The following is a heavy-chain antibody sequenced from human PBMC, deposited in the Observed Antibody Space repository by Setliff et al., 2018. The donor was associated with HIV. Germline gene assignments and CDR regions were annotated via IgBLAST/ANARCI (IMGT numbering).Heavy chain of an antibody. CDR3: ARGQYCGGGSCYSPSYNWFDP. Sequence: SETLSLTCTVSGGSISTSTYYWGWIRQPPGKGLEWIGSIYFTGSSDNNPSLKSRVTMSLDTSKNEFSLKLSSVTAADTAVYYRARGQYCGGGSCYSPSYNWFDPWGQGTLVTVSS. CDR2: IYFTGSS. V-gene: IGHV4-39*07. D-gene: IGHD2-15*01. J-gene: IGHJ5*02. CDR1: GGSISTSTYY.